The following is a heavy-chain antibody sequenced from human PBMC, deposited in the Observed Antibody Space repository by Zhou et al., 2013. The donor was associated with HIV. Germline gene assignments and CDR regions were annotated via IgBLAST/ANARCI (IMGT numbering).Heavy chain of an antibody. V-gene: IGHV1-2*02. D-gene: IGHD1-20*01. CDR1: GYTFTGYY. J-gene: IGHJ4*02. CDR2: MAPNSDVT. CDR3: ATYGPGYNWMYK. Sequence: QVQLVQSGAEVKKPGASVKVSCKASGYTFTGYYMHWVRQAPGQGLEWMGWMAPNSDVTKYTPKLQGRVTMTRDTSISTAYMELNSLTSDDTAVYYCATYGPGYNWMYKWGQGTLVTVSS.